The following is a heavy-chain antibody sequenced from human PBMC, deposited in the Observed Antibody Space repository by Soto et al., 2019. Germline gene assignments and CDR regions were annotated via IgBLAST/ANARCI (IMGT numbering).Heavy chain of an antibody. Sequence: VGSLRLSCAASGFTFSRYAMHWVRQAPGKGLEWVAVISHDGSNKYYADSVKGRFTISRDNSKNTLYLQMNSLRAEDTAVYYCAREVNSGYDHLYYYYYGMDVWGQGTTVTVSS. CDR1: GFTFSRYA. CDR3: AREVNSGYDHLYYYYYGMDV. J-gene: IGHJ6*02. V-gene: IGHV3-30-3*01. D-gene: IGHD5-12*01. CDR2: ISHDGSNK.